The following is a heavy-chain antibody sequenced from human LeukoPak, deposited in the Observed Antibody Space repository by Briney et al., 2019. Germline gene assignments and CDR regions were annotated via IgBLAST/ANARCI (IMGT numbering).Heavy chain of an antibody. CDR3: ARSYYYDSSGPMDV. Sequence: PSETLSHTCTVSGGSISSSSYYWGWIRQPPGKGLEWIGSIYYSGSTYYNPSLKSRVTISVDTSKNQFSLKLSSVTAADTAVYYCARSYYYDSSGPMDVWGQGTTVTVSS. V-gene: IGHV4-39*01. D-gene: IGHD3-22*01. CDR1: GGSISSSSYY. J-gene: IGHJ6*02. CDR2: IYYSGST.